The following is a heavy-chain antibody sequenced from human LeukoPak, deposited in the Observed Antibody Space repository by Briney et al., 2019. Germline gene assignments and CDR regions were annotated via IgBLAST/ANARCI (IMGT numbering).Heavy chain of an antibody. CDR3: ARVGKSVTPGY. J-gene: IGHJ4*02. D-gene: IGHD1-26*01. CDR2: ISSGGGTI. V-gene: IGHV3-48*03. Sequence: QPGRSLILAWAAAGFTFSSSEMSWVRQAAGKGLKWVSYISSGGGTIYYADSVRGRFTTSRDNAKNSLYLQMNSLRAEDTAVYYCARVGKSVTPGYWGQGTLVTVSS. CDR1: GFTFSSSE.